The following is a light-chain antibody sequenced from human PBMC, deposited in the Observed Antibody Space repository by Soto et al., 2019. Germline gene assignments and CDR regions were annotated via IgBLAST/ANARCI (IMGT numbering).Light chain of an antibody. CDR2: GNN. V-gene: IGLV1-40*01. CDR3: QSYDSSLSGCV. Sequence: QSVLTQPPSVSGAPGQRVTISCTGSSSNIGAGYDVHWYQQLPETAPKLLIYGNNNRPSGVPDRFSGSKSGTSASLAITGLQAEDEADYYCQSYDSSLSGCVFGGGTKVTVL. CDR1: SSNIGAGYD. J-gene: IGLJ3*02.